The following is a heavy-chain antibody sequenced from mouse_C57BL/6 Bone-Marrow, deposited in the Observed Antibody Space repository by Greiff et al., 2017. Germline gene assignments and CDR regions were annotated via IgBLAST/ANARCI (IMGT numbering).Heavy chain of an antibody. CDR1: GYTFTSYG. V-gene: IGHV1-81*01. J-gene: IGHJ3*01. CDR3: ARRGYYGSRAWFAY. CDR2: IYPRSGNT. Sequence: VKLQQSGAELARPGASVKLSCKASGYTFTSYGISWVKQRTGQGLEWIGEIYPRSGNTYYNEKFKGKATLTADKSSSTAYMALRSLTSEDSAVYFCARRGYYGSRAWFAYWGQGTLVTVSA. D-gene: IGHD1-1*01.